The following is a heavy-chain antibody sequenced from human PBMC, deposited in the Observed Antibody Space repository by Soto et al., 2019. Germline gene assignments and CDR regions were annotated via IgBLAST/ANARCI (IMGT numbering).Heavy chain of an antibody. Sequence: GGSLRLSCAASGFTFSGPAMSWVRQAPGKGLEWVSSISGTGSGTYYADSVKGRFTISRDNSKNMLYLQMNILRAEDTAIYHFAEYTRSWYFAHWGQGTFLTVSS. CDR1: GFTFSGPA. D-gene: IGHD6-13*01. V-gene: IGHV3-23*01. J-gene: IGHJ5*02. CDR2: ISGTGSGT. CDR3: AEYTRSWYFAH.